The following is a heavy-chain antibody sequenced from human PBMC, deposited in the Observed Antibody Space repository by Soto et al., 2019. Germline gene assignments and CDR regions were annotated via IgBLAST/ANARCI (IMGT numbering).Heavy chain of an antibody. CDR3: ARDHGYYDSSALEWFDP. V-gene: IGHV1-69*01. CDR2: IIPIFCTA. CDR1: GGTFSSYA. Sequence: QVQLVQSGAEVKKPGSSVKVSCKASGGTFSSYAISWVRQAPGQGLEWMGGIIPIFCTANYAQKFQGRVTITADESTSTAYMELSSLRSEATAVYYCARDHGYYDSSALEWFDPWGQGTLVTVSS. D-gene: IGHD3-22*01. J-gene: IGHJ5*02.